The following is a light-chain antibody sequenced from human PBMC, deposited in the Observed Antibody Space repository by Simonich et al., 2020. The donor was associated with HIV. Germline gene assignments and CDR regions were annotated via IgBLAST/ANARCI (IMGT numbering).Light chain of an antibody. V-gene: IGKV1-NL1*01. CDR1: QGVSNS. CDR3: QQYYSTRT. CDR2: AAS. J-gene: IGKJ1*01. Sequence: DIQMTQSPSSLSASVGDRVTITCRASQGVSNSLAWYQQKPGKAPKLLLYAASRLESWVPSRFSGSGSGTDYTLTISSLQPEDFATYYCQQYYSTRTFGQGTKVEIK.